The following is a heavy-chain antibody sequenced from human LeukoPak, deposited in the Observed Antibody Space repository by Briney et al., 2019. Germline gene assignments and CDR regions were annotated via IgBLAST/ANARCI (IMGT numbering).Heavy chain of an antibody. CDR2: IRYDGSNK. CDR3: AKNLRGYSGYDCMDV. CDR1: GFTFSSYG. Sequence: GGSLRLSCAASGFTFSSYGMHWVRQAPGKGLEWVAFIRYDGSNKYYADPVKGRFTISRDNSKNTLYLQMNSLRAEDTAVYYCAKNLRGYSGYDCMDVWGKGTTVTISS. D-gene: IGHD5-12*01. J-gene: IGHJ6*03. V-gene: IGHV3-30*02.